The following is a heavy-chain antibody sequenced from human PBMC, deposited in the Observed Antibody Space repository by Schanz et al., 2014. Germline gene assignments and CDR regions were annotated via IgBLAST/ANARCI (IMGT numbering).Heavy chain of an antibody. CDR1: GYTFTNYA. D-gene: IGHD3-10*01. Sequence: QVQLVQSGSELKKPGASVKVSCKASGYTFTNYAINWVRQAPGQGLEWMGWINTNTGNPTYAQALTGRFLFSLDTAVNTADPQISILEADDTAAYYCARPGIRGVFSSFDYWGLGTLVTVSS. CDR3: ARPGIRGVFSSFDY. V-gene: IGHV7-4-1*02. CDR2: INTNTGNP. J-gene: IGHJ4*02.